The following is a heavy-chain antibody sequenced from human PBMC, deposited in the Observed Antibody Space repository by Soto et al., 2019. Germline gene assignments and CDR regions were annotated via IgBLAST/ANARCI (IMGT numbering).Heavy chain of an antibody. V-gene: IGHV4-59*08. J-gene: IGHJ4*02. CDR3: ARTPMVRDDY. CDR1: GGSISSYY. D-gene: IGHD3-10*01. CDR2: IYSGGST. Sequence: SETLSLTCTVSGGSISSYYWSWIRQPPGKGLEWIGYIYSGGSTNYNPSLKSRVTISVDTSKNQFSLKLSSVTAAYTAVYYCARTPMVRDDYWGQGTLVTVSS.